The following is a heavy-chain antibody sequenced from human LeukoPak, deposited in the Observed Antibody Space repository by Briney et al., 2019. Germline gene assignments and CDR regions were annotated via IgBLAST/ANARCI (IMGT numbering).Heavy chain of an antibody. CDR2: IYYSGST. V-gene: IGHV4-31*03. CDR1: GGSISSGGYY. CDR3: ARRGSYYDILTGYSYYFDY. Sequence: PSETLSLTCTVSGGSISSGGYYWSWIRQHPGKGLEWIGYIYYSGSTYYNPSLKSRVTISVDTSKNQFSLKLSSVTAADTAVYYCARRGSYYDILTGYSYYFDYWGQGTLVTVSS. D-gene: IGHD3-9*01. J-gene: IGHJ4*02.